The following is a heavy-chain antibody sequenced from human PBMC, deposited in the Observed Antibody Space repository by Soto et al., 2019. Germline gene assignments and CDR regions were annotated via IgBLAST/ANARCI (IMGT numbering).Heavy chain of an antibody. CDR1: GGTFSSYA. CDR2: IIPILGTA. Sequence: QVQLVQSVAEVKKPGSSVKVSCKASGGTFSSYAISWVRQAPGQGLEWMGGIIPILGTANYAQKFQGRVTITADESTSTAYMELSSLRAADTAVSYCARRGDGYNEAFDIWGHGTMVTVSS. CDR3: ARRGDGYNEAFDI. D-gene: IGHD5-12*01. V-gene: IGHV1-69*01. J-gene: IGHJ3*02.